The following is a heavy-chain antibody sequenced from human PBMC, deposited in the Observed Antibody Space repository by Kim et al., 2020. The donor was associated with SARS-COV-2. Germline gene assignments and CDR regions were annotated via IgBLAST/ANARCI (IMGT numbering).Heavy chain of an antibody. V-gene: IGHV3-23*03. CDR2: IYSGGSST. J-gene: IGHJ6*02. D-gene: IGHD3-10*01. CDR3: AKDQVHRVRGVMIKDYYYGMDV. CDR1: GFTFSSYA. Sequence: GGSLRLSCAASGFTFSSYAMSWVRQAPGKGLEWVSVIYSGGSSTYYADSVKGRFTISRDNSKNTLYLQMNSLRAEDTAVYYCAKDQVHRVRGVMIKDYYYGMDVWGQGTTVTVSS.